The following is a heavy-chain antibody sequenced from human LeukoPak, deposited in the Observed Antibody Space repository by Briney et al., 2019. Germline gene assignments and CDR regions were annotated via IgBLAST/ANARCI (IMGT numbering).Heavy chain of an antibody. CDR2: IYYSGST. D-gene: IGHD2-2*01. V-gene: IGHV4-30-4*01. J-gene: IGHJ4*02. CDR3: ARGVIVVVPAAPYFDY. CDR1: GGSISSGDYY. Sequence: PSETLSLTCTVSGGSISSGDYYWSWIRQPPGKGLEWIGYIYYSGSTYYNPSLKSRVTISVDTSKNQFSLKLSSVTAADTAVYYCARGVIVVVPAAPYFDYWGQGTLVTVSS.